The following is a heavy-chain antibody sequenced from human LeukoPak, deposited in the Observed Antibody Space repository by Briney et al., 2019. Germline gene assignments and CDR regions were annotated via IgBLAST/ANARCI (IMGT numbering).Heavy chain of an antibody. D-gene: IGHD3-22*01. CDR3: AKGYYYDSSGSQYYFDY. CDR1: GFTFSNYW. Sequence: PGGSLRLSCAASGFTFSNYWMHWVRQAPGKGLEWVAVIWYDGSNKHYADSVKGRFTISRDNSKNTLYLHMNSLRAEDTAVYYCAKGYYYDSSGSQYYFDYWGQGTLVTVSS. J-gene: IGHJ4*02. V-gene: IGHV3-30*02. CDR2: IWYDGSNK.